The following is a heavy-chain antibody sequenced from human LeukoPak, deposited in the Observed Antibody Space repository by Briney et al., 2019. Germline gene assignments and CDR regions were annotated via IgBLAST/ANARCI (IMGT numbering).Heavy chain of an antibody. J-gene: IGHJ5*02. CDR1: GFTFSSYN. V-gene: IGHV3-21*01. CDR2: ITSSSSYI. D-gene: IGHD3-22*01. CDR3: ARDYYDGSGSYSWFDP. Sequence: GGSLRLSCAASGFTFSSYNMNWVRQAPGKGLEWVSSITSSSSYIYFADPVKGRFTISRDNARNSLYLQMDSLRAAGTAVYYCARDYYDGSGSYSWFDPWGQGTLVTVSS.